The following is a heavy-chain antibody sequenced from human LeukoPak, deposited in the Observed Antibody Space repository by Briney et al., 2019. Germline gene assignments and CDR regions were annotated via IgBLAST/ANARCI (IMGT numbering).Heavy chain of an antibody. CDR2: IYYSGST. V-gene: IGHV4-39*01. J-gene: IGHJ6*04. D-gene: IGHD3-3*01. Sequence: SETLSLTCTVSGGSISSSSYYWGWIRQPPGKGLEWIGSIYYSGSTYYNPSLKSRVTISVDTSKNQFSLKLSSVTAADTVVYYCARHATTLRFLGSMDVWGKGTTVTVSS. CDR1: GGSISSSSYY. CDR3: ARHATTLRFLGSMDV.